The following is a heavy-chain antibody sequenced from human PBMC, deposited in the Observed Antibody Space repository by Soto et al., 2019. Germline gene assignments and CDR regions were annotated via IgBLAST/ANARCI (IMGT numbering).Heavy chain of an antibody. CDR3: ARGPPAAILNPFDY. Sequence: PAETLSLTCAVYGGSFSGYYWSRIRQPPGKGLEWIGEINHSGSTNYNPSLKSRVTISVDTSKNQFSLKLSSVTAADTAVYYCARGPPAAILNPFDYWGQGTLVTVSS. D-gene: IGHD2-2*01. CDR1: GGSFSGYY. V-gene: IGHV4-34*01. CDR2: INHSGST. J-gene: IGHJ4*02.